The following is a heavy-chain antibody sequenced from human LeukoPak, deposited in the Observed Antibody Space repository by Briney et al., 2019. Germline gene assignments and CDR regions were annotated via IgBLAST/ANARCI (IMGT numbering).Heavy chain of an antibody. J-gene: IGHJ4*02. V-gene: IGHV3-23*01. Sequence: GGSLRLSCVASGFTFSTYGMSWVRQAPGKELEWVSTITGGGSSTYYAGSVKGRFTISRDNAKNLLYLQMDSLRVEDTAIYYCARDPRTVRIWGQGTLVTVSS. D-gene: IGHD1-1*01. CDR3: ARDPRTVRI. CDR1: GFTFSTYG. CDR2: ITGGGSST.